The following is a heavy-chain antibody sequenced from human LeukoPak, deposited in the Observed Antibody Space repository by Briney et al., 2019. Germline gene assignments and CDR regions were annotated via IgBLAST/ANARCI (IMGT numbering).Heavy chain of an antibody. CDR3: AKDVGGLDGDGLYS. J-gene: IGHJ4*02. CDR2: ISYDGNHI. V-gene: IGHV3-30*19. Sequence: GGSLRLSCVPSGFTLSQSGMHWVRQAAGKGLEWVAAISYDGNHIHCADSLKGRCTISRDTSKNTLYLQLNSLRDEDTAVYYCAKDVGGLDGDGLYSCGQGTLVTVSS. D-gene: IGHD4-17*01. CDR1: GFTLSQSG.